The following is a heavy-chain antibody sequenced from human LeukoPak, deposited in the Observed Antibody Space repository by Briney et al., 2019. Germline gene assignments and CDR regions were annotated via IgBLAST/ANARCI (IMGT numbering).Heavy chain of an antibody. V-gene: IGHV1-2*02. J-gene: IGHJ4*02. CDR1: GYTFTGYY. CDR3: ASHKAVAGQFDY. D-gene: IGHD6-19*01. Sequence: ASVKVSCKASGYTFTGYYMHWVRQAPGQGLEWLGWINPHSGGTNYAQKFQGRVTMTRDTSISTAYMELSRLRSDDTAVYYCASHKAVAGQFDYWGQGTLVTVSS. CDR2: INPHSGGT.